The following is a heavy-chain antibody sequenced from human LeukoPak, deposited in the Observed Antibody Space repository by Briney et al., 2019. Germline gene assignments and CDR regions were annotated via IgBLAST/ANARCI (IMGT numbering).Heavy chain of an antibody. J-gene: IGHJ4*02. V-gene: IGHV3-30*02. Sequence: GGSLRLSCAASGFTFKNYGMHWVRQAPGKGLEWVALIQPNGNDKYYGDSVKRRFTVSRDNSKNTLYLQLNSLRAEDTALYYCAKRDGETECDYWGQGTLVTVSS. D-gene: IGHD5-24*01. CDR2: IQPNGNDK. CDR3: AKRDGETECDY. CDR1: GFTFKNYG.